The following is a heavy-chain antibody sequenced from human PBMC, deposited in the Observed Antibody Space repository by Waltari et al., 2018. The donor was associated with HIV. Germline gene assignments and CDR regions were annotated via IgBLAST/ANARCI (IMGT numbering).Heavy chain of an antibody. D-gene: IGHD1-26*01. J-gene: IGHJ5*02. Sequence: QVRLTESGGGVVQPGGSLRLSCVASRFTFNNYGMHWVRQAPGKRLEGGAFIRYDGSNKNYADSVKGRFTISRDNSKNTLYLEMRTVRRDDTAMYFCAKEGKVGASTFEHWGQGTLVIVSS. CDR3: AKEGKVGASTFEH. CDR2: IRYDGSNK. CDR1: RFTFNNYG. V-gene: IGHV3-30*02.